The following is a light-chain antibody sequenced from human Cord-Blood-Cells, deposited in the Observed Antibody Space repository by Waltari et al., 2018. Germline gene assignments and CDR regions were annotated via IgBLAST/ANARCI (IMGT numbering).Light chain of an antibody. V-gene: IGKV3-20*01. Sequence: EIVLTQSPGTLSLSPGERATLSCRASQSVRSSYLAWYQQKPGQAPRLLIHGAASRATGIPDRFSGSGSGTDFTLTISRLEPEDFAVYYCQQYGSSPITFGQGTRLEIK. CDR3: QQYGSSPIT. J-gene: IGKJ5*01. CDR1: QSVRSSY. CDR2: GAA.